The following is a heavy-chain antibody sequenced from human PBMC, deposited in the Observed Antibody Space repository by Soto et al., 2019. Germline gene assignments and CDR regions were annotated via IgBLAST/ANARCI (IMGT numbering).Heavy chain of an antibody. D-gene: IGHD2-15*01. CDR2: TRNKANGYTT. J-gene: IGHJ4*02. CDR3: TRGYSSGDVYYLGDY. Sequence: GGSLRLSCAASGFTLSDHYMDWVRQAPGKGLEWVGRTRNKANGYTTEYAASVEGRFTISRDDSRNSLYLQIDSLKTEDTAIYYCTRGYSSGDVYYLGDYWGQGTLVTVSS. CDR1: GFTLSDHY. V-gene: IGHV3-72*01.